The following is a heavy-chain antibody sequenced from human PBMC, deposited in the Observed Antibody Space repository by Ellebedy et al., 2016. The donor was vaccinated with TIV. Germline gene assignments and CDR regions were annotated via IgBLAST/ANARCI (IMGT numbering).Heavy chain of an antibody. J-gene: IGHJ4*02. CDR1: GFSFSSYA. Sequence: GESLKISCAASGFSFSSYAMSWVRQAPGKGLEWVSGIVGSGGSRYADSVKGRFTISRDNSKRTVDLQMNSLRAEDTAVYFCAKDRTPGDGYWVFDNWGQGTLVSVSS. CDR3: AKDRTPGDGYWVFDN. CDR2: IVGSGGSR. D-gene: IGHD5-18*01. V-gene: IGHV3-23*01.